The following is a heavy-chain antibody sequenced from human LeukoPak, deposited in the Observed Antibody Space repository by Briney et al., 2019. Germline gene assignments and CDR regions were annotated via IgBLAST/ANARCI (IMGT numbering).Heavy chain of an antibody. CDR2: IYYSGNT. CDR3: ARENSYYDSSGYYYGSGYFDY. V-gene: IGHV4-61*01. J-gene: IGHJ4*02. D-gene: IGHD3-22*01. Sequence: PSETLSLTCTVSGGSISSSSYYWGWIRQPPGKGLEWVGYIYYSGNTNYNPSLQSRVTISVDTSKNQFSLRLSSVTAADTAVYYCARENSYYDSSGYYYGSGYFDYWGQGTLVTVSS. CDR1: GGSISSSSYY.